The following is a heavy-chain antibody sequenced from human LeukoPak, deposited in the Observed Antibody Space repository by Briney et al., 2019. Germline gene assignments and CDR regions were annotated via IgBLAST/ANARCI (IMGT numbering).Heavy chain of an antibody. CDR1: GASVSSGDVF. D-gene: IGHD3-22*01. Sequence: PSETLSLTCTVSGASVSSGDVFWSWIRQHPGKGLEWIGYIFYTGDAYYNPSLKSRVTISLDTSKDQFSLNLNSVTSADSAVYHCATWSSGSLGYFDHWGQGALVTVSS. CDR2: IFYTGDA. V-gene: IGHV4-30-4*01. CDR3: ATWSSGSLGYFDH. J-gene: IGHJ4*02.